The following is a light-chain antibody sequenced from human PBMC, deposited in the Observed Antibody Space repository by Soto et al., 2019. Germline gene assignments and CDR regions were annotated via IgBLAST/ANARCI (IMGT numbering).Light chain of an antibody. J-gene: IGKJ1*01. CDR1: QSVSSN. Sequence: EIVMTQSPATLSVSPGERATLSCRASQSVSSNLAWYQQKPGQAPRLLIYAASIRATGIPARLSGSASGTEFTLNISSLQSEDFAVYYCQQYDDWPWTFGQGTKVDIK. CDR3: QQYDDWPWT. V-gene: IGKV3-15*01. CDR2: AAS.